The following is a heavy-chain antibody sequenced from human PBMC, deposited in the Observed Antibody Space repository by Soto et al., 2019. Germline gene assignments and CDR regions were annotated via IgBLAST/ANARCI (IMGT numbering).Heavy chain of an antibody. V-gene: IGHV5-51*01. D-gene: IGHD1-26*01. CDR2: IYPGDSDT. CDR1: GYSFTSYW. J-gene: IGHJ6*02. Sequence: GESLKISCKGSGYSFTSYWIGWVRQMPGKGLEWMGIIYPGDSDTRYSPSFQGQVTISADKSISTAYLQWSSLKASDTAMYYCARHEARWELGFAHYYYGMDVWGQGTTVTVSS. CDR3: ARHEARWELGFAHYYYGMDV.